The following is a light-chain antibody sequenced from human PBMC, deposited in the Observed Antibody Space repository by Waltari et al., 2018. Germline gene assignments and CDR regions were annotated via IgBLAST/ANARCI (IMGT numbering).Light chain of an antibody. V-gene: IGLV2-14*03. J-gene: IGLJ3*02. CDR2: DVT. Sequence: QSALAQPASVSGIPGQSISISCTGTSSDIGGYNYVSWYQQHSGKAPKVLLYDVTYRPPGISKRFSGSKSGNTASLTIYGLQAEDEAYYYCSSYTSNISWVFGGGTKLTVL. CDR3: SSYTSNISWV. CDR1: SSDIGGYNY.